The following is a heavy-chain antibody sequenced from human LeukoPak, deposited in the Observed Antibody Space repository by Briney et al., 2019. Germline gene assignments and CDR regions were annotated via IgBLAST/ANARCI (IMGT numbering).Heavy chain of an antibody. J-gene: IGHJ5*02. Sequence: GGCLRLSCAASGFTFSSYWMHWVRHVPGKGLVWVARINTYGTSTTYGDCVEGRFTISRDSAKNTLDLEMNSLRDDDTAVYYCARGSTTVTTKDWFDPWGQGTQVTVSS. D-gene: IGHD4-17*01. CDR1: GFTFSSYW. CDR2: INTYGTST. V-gene: IGHV3-74*03. CDR3: ARGSTTVTTKDWFDP.